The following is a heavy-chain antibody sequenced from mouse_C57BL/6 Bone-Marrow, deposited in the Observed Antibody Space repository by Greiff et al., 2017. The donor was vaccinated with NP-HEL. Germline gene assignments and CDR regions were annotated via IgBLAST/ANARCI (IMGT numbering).Heavy chain of an antibody. CDR1: GYAFGSYW. Sequence: VQLQQSGAELVKPGASVKISCKASGYAFGSYWMNWVKQRPGKGLAWIGQIYPGDGDTNYNGKFKGKATLTADKSSSTAYMQLSSLTSEDSAVYFCARYYGSSYYFDYWGQGTTLTVSS. CDR3: ARYYGSSYYFDY. J-gene: IGHJ2*01. CDR2: IYPGDGDT. D-gene: IGHD1-1*01. V-gene: IGHV1-80*01.